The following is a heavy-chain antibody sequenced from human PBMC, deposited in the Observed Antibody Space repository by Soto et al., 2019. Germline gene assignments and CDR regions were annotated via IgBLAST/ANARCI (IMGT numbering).Heavy chain of an antibody. J-gene: IGHJ5*02. V-gene: IGHV1-18*01. Sequence: QVQLVQSGAEVKKPGASVKVSCKTSGYTFTSYGISWVRQAPGQGLEWMGWISGYNGNTKYAQKVQGRVTMTTDTSTRTAYMELRGLRSDDTAVYYCTCGPITMVRGVNFVFDWFDPWGQGTLVTVSS. D-gene: IGHD3-10*01. CDR3: TCGPITMVRGVNFVFDWFDP. CDR2: ISGYNGNT. CDR1: GYTFTSYG.